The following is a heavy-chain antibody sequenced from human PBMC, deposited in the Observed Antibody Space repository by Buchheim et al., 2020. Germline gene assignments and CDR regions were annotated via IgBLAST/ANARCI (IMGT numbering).Heavy chain of an antibody. Sequence: QVQLQQWGAGLLKPSETLSLTCAVYGGSFSGYYWSWIRQPPGKGLEWIGEINHRGSTNYNPSLKSRVTISLDTPKNQFSLKLSSVTAADTAVYYCASWGLSSWYEGWFDPWGQGTL. J-gene: IGHJ5*02. CDR1: GGSFSGYY. D-gene: IGHD6-13*01. V-gene: IGHV4-34*01. CDR2: INHRGST. CDR3: ASWGLSSWYEGWFDP.